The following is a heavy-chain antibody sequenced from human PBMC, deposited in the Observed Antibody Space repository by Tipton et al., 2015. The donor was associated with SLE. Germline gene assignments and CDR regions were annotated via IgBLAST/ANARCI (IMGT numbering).Heavy chain of an antibody. Sequence: SLRLSCAASGFTFSSYGMHWVRQAPGKGLEWVAVIWYDGSNKYYADSVKGRFTISRDNSKNTLYLQMNSLRAEDTAVYYCARGHLIYGPLDYWGQGTLVTVSS. CDR2: IWYDGSNK. V-gene: IGHV3-33*01. D-gene: IGHD4-17*01. CDR3: ARGHLIYGPLDY. J-gene: IGHJ4*02. CDR1: GFTFSSYG.